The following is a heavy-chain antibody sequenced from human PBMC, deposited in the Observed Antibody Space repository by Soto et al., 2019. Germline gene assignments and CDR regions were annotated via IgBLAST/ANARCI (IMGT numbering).Heavy chain of an antibody. D-gene: IGHD3-9*01. Sequence: GGSLRLSCAASGFTVSSNYMSWVRQAPGKGLEWVSVIYSGGSTYYADSVKGRFTISRDNSKNTLHLQMNSLRAEDTAVYYCAARLYDILTGYYEIDYWGQGTLVTVSS. J-gene: IGHJ4*02. CDR1: GFTVSSNY. V-gene: IGHV3-66*01. CDR3: AARLYDILTGYYEIDY. CDR2: IYSGGST.